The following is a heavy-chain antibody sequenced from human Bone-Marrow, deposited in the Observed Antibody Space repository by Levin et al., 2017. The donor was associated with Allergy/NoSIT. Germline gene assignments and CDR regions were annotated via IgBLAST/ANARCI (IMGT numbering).Heavy chain of an antibody. CDR1: GFIFSANA. Sequence: GESLKISCAASGFIFSANAMHWVRQAPGKGLEWVAVISYDGREIYYPDSVKGRVTISRDNSKNTVYLQMSSLRPEDTAVYYCAKGRTVTDKFFHHWGQGSLVIVSS. CDR2: ISYDGREI. V-gene: IGHV3-30*18. CDR3: AKGRTVTDKFFHH. J-gene: IGHJ1*01. D-gene: IGHD4-17*01.